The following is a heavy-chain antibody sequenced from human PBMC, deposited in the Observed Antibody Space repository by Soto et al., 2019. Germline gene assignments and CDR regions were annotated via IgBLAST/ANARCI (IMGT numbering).Heavy chain of an antibody. CDR2: ISYDGSNK. CDR3: ARDGVGASFGFDP. CDR1: GFTFSSYA. D-gene: IGHD1-26*01. V-gene: IGHV3-30-3*01. Sequence: QVQLVESGGGVVQPGRSLRLSCAASGFTFSSYAMHWVRQAPGKGLEWVAVISYDGSNKYYADSVKGRFTISRDNSKNTLYLQMNSLRAEDTAVYYCARDGVGASFGFDPWGQGTLVTVSS. J-gene: IGHJ5*02.